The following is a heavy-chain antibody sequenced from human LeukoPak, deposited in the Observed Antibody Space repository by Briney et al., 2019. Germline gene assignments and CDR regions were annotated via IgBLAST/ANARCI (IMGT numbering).Heavy chain of an antibody. CDR3: ATKGSYWRFEY. J-gene: IGHJ4*02. Sequence: GGSLRLSCAASGFTFSSYWMSWVRQAPGKGLEWISYISSRDSTISYADSVKGRFTISWDNAKKSLYLQMNSLRAEDTAVYYCATKGSYWRFEYWGQGTLVTVSS. CDR1: GFTFSSYW. CDR2: ISSRDSTI. V-gene: IGHV3-48*04. D-gene: IGHD1-1*01.